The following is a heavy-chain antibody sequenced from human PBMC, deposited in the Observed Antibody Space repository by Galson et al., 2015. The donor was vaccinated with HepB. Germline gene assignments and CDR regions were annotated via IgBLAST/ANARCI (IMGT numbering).Heavy chain of an antibody. J-gene: IGHJ6*02. V-gene: IGHV3-15*07. Sequence: SLRLSCAASGFTFTNAWMNWVRQAPGKGLEWVGRIKSKTDGGTTDYAAPVKGRFAISRDDSKITLFLQMNSLKTEDTAVYYCTTGLSSSWPYYFYYGMDVWGQGATVTVSS. CDR2: IKSKTDGGTT. CDR3: TTGLSSSWPYYFYYGMDV. CDR1: GFTFTNAW. D-gene: IGHD6-13*01.